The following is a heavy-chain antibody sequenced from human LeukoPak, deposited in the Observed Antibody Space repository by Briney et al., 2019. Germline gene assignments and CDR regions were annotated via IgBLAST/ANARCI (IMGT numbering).Heavy chain of an antibody. CDR1: GYTFTGYS. D-gene: IGHD6-19*01. V-gene: IGHV1-2*02. J-gene: IGHJ4*02. Sequence: ASVKVSCTASGYTFTGYSMHWVRQAPGQGLEWMGWINPNSGGTNYAQKFQGRVTMTRDTSISTAYMDLSRLRSDDTAVYYCARGRIAVAGTFNYWGQGTLVTVSS. CDR2: INPNSGGT. CDR3: ARGRIAVAGTFNY.